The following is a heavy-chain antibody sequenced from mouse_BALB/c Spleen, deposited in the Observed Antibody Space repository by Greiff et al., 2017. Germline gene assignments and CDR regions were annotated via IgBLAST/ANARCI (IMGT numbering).Heavy chain of an antibody. D-gene: IGHD1-1*01. CDR2: IRNKANGYTT. CDR1: GFTFTDYY. CDR3: ARDSTVVATRAMDY. V-gene: IGHV7-3*02. Sequence: EVQGVESGGGLVQPGGSLRLSCATSGFTFTDYYMSWVRQPPGKALEWLGFIRNKANGYTTEYSASVKGRFTISRDNSQSILYLQMNTLRAEDSATYYCARDSTVVATRAMDYWGQGTSVTVSS. J-gene: IGHJ4*01.